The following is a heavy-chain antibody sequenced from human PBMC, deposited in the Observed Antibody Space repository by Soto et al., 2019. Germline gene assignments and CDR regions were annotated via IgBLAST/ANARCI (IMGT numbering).Heavy chain of an antibody. CDR2: INAANGDT. CDR3: TIFHSHGMDV. J-gene: IGHJ6*02. Sequence: QVELAQSGAEVKKPGASVKISCKTSGYDFIAYALHWVRQAPGQRPEWMGWINAANGDTKYSQKFQGRVTMTAATSASTGYLEMRSLKSDDTAVYYCTIFHSHGMDVWDQGTNVTVSS. D-gene: IGHD3-3*01. V-gene: IGHV1-3*01. CDR1: GYDFIAYA.